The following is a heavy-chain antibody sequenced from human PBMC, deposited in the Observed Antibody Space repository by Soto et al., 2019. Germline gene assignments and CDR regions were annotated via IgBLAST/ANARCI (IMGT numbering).Heavy chain of an antibody. V-gene: IGHV1-18*01. J-gene: IGHJ4*02. CDR2: ISAYNGNT. Sequence: QVQLVQSGAEVKKPGASVKVSCKASGYTFTSYGISWVRKAPGQGLEWMGWISAYNGNTNYAPKLQGRGTMTTDTPTSTAYMELRSLRSDDTAVYYCARDVPSEVDGDHSFDYWGQGILVTASS. CDR1: GYTFTSYG. CDR3: ARDVPSEVDGDHSFDY. D-gene: IGHD4-17*01.